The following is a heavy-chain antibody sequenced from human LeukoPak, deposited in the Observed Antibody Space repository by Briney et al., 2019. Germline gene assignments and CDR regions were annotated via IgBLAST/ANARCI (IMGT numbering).Heavy chain of an antibody. CDR3: ARNGRGYSYGYYFDY. CDR1: GGTFSSYA. CDR2: IIPIFGTA. D-gene: IGHD5-18*01. J-gene: IGHJ4*02. Sequence: SVKDSCKASGGTFSSYAISWVRQAPGQGLEWMGGIIPIFGTANYAQKFPGTVTLTAEESMSTAYMELRTLRSEDTAVYYCARNGRGYSYGYYFDYWGQGTLVTVSS. V-gene: IGHV1-69*01.